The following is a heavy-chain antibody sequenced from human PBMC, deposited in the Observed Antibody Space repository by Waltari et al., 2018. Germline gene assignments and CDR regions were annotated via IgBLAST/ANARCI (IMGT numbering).Heavy chain of an antibody. CDR2: IDPSDSTT. Sequence: EVQLVQSGAEVKKPGESLKISCTGSGHGFGTYWFRWVRQLPGKGLEWMGRIDPSDSTTYYSPSFQGHVTMSVDKSISTAFLNWNSLKASDTAMYFCARHVSGPTNYWGQGTQVTVSS. CDR3: ARHVSGPTNY. CDR1: GHGFGTYW. V-gene: IGHV5-10-1*01. J-gene: IGHJ4*02. D-gene: IGHD2-2*01.